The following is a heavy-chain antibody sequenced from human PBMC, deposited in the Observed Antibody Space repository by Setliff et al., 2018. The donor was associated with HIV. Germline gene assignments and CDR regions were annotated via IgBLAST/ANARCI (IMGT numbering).Heavy chain of an antibody. J-gene: IGHJ6*02. CDR1: GGTFSSYA. V-gene: IGHV1-69*10. Sequence: SVKVSCKASGGTFSSYAISWVRQAPGQGLEWMGGIIPILGIANYAQKFQGRVTITADKSTSTAYMELSSLRSEDTAVYYCATASMVLGRYYYYGMDVWGQGTTVTVSS. CDR2: IIPILGIA. D-gene: IGHD3-10*01. CDR3: ATASMVLGRYYYYGMDV.